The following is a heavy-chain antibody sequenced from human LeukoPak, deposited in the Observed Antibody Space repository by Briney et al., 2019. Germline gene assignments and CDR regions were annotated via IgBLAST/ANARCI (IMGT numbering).Heavy chain of an antibody. CDR3: ARVVQSTDSSGFYLPEYFQH. V-gene: IGHV4-39*07. CDR1: GGSISSSSYH. D-gene: IGHD3-22*01. Sequence: SETQSLTCTVSGGSISSSSYHWGWIRQPPGKGLEWIGSIYHSGSTYYNPSLKSRVTISVDTSKNQFSLKLRSVTAADTAVYYCARVVQSTDSSGFYLPEYFQHWGQGTLVTVSS. CDR2: IYHSGST. J-gene: IGHJ1*01.